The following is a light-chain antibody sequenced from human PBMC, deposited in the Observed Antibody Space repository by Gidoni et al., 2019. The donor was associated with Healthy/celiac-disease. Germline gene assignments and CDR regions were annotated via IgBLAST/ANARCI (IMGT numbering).Light chain of an antibody. CDR3: LLYYGGAQPWV. CDR2: STS. Sequence: QTVVTQEPSLTVSPGGTVTLTCASSTGAVTSGYYPNWFQPKPGQAPRALIYSTSNQHSWTPARFSGSLLGGKAALTLSGVQPEDEAEYYCLLYYGGAQPWVFGGGTKLTVL. J-gene: IGLJ3*02. V-gene: IGLV7-43*01. CDR1: TGAVTSGYY.